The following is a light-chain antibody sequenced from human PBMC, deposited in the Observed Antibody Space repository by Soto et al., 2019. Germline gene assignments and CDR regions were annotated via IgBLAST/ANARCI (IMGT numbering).Light chain of an antibody. CDR3: QQYNSWRWT. V-gene: IGKV3-15*01. CDR2: GAS. Sequence: EIVTTQSPATLSVSPGEGDTLPCRASQSVSSKLAWYQQKPGQAPRLLIYGASTRATGIPARFSGSGSGTEFTLIISSLQSEDSAVYYCQQYNSWRWTFGQGTKVDIK. J-gene: IGKJ1*01. CDR1: QSVSSK.